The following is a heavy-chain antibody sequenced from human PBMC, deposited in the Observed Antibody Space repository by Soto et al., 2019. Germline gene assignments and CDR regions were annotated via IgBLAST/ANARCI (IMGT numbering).Heavy chain of an antibody. CDR2: MSSSGGDI. CDR1: GFTFSDYY. J-gene: IGHJ6*02. CDR3: ARVGQDYYYGMDV. V-gene: IGHV3-11*01. Sequence: AGGSLRLSCAASGFTFSDYYMTWIRQAPGKGLEWVSYMSSSGGDIYYADSVKGRFTISRDNAKDSLHLQMNSLRAEDTAVYYCARVGQDYYYGMDVWGQGTTVTVSS. D-gene: IGHD1-26*01.